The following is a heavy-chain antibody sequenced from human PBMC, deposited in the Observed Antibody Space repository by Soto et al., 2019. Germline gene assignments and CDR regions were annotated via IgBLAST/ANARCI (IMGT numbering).Heavy chain of an antibody. J-gene: IGHJ6*02. CDR2: IYYSGST. D-gene: IGHD2-2*01. CDR1: GGSISSGGYY. CDR3: ARDHRVVVPAAMGYYYGMDV. V-gene: IGHV4-31*03. Sequence: QVQLQESGPGLVKPSQTLSLTCTVSGGSISSGGYYWSWIRQHPGKGLEWIGYIYYSGSTYYNPSLKRRVTISVDTSKNQFSLKLSSVTAADTAVYYCARDHRVVVPAAMGYYYGMDVWGQGTTVTVSS.